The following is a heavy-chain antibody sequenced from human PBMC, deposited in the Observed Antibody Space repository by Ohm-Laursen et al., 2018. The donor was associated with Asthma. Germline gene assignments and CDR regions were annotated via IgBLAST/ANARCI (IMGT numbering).Heavy chain of an antibody. CDR2: ITSGSDII. CDR3: AKDLETYGSYLGDSGGIDY. V-gene: IGHV3-48*01. D-gene: IGHD3-10*01. Sequence: SLRLSCSASGFYFSSYSMHWVRQAPGKGPEWLAFITSGSDIIHYAESVEGRFTISRDNAKKSLYLQMNSLRVEDTAVYYCAKDLETYGSYLGDSGGIDYWGQGTLVTVSS. CDR1: GFYFSSYS. J-gene: IGHJ4*02.